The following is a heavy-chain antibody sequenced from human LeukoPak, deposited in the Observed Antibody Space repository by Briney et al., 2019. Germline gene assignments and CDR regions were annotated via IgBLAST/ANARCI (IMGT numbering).Heavy chain of an antibody. CDR3: ARDHITMVRGGTGFDH. V-gene: IGHV4-34*01. CDR2: INHSGST. D-gene: IGHD3-10*01. CDR1: GGSFSGYY. J-gene: IGHJ4*02. Sequence: SETLSLTCAVYGGSFSGYYWSWIRQPPGKGLEWIGEINHSGSTNYNPSLKNRVTISVDTSKNQFSLKLSSVTAADTAVYYCARDHITMVRGGTGFDHWGQGTLVTVSS.